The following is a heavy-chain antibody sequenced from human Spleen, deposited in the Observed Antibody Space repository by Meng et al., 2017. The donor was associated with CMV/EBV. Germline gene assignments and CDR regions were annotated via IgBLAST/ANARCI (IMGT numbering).Heavy chain of an antibody. Sequence: HLQKRGAGRLKPSETLSLPCAVYGGSFSGYYWSWIRQPPGKGLEWIGEINHSGSTNYNPSLKSRVTISVDTSKNQFSLKLSSVTAADTAVYYCARGGGRWLQPRALWYWGQGTLVTVSS. D-gene: IGHD5-24*01. V-gene: IGHV4-34*01. CDR3: ARGGGRWLQPRALWY. J-gene: IGHJ4*02. CDR2: INHSGST. CDR1: GGSFSGYY.